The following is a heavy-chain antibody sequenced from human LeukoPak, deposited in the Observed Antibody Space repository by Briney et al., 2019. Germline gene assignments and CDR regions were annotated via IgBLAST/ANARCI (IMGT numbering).Heavy chain of an antibody. Sequence: SETLSLTCAVYGGSFSGYYWSWLGQPLGKELEWFGEINHSGSTNYNPSLKSRVTISVDTSKNQFSLKLGSVTAADTAVYYCARSRPYSVRHDYWGQGTLVTVSS. J-gene: IGHJ4*02. D-gene: IGHD5/OR15-5a*01. V-gene: IGHV4-34*01. CDR1: GGSFSGYY. CDR3: ARSRPYSVRHDY. CDR2: INHSGST.